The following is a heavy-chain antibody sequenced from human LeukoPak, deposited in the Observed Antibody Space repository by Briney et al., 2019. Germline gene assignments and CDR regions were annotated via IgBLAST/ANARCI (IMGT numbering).Heavy chain of an antibody. CDR3: ARDSGGDWNDAFDI. Sequence: SETLSLTCTVSGGSISSYYWSWIRQPPGKGLESIGYIYYSGSTNYNPSLKSRVTISVDTSKNQFYLKLSSVTAADTAVYYCARDSGGDWNDAFDIWGQGTMVTVSS. J-gene: IGHJ3*02. V-gene: IGHV4-59*01. CDR2: IYYSGST. CDR1: GGSISSYY. D-gene: IGHD2-21*02.